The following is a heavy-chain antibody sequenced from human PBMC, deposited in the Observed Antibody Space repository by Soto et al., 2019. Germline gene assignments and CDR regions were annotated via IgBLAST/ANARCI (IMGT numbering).Heavy chain of an antibody. Sequence: EVQLLESGGGLVQPGGSLTLSCAASGFTFSTYAMTWVRQAPGKGLEWVSTISDSDASTYYADSVKGRFTISRDNSKNTMFLQMNSLRAEDTAVYYCAKEVEGGWYYFDYWVQGTLVTVSS. D-gene: IGHD2-15*01. J-gene: IGHJ4*02. CDR1: GFTFSTYA. CDR2: ISDSDAST. CDR3: AKEVEGGWYYFDY. V-gene: IGHV3-23*01.